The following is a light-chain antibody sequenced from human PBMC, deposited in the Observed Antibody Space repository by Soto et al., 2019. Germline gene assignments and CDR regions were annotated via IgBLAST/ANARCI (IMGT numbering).Light chain of an antibody. Sequence: QAVVTQEPSFSVSPGGTVTLTCGLSSGSVSTNYYPSWYQQTPGQAPRTLIYSTNTRSSGVPDRFSGSILGNKAALTITGAQADDESDYYCVLYMGSGIWVFGGWTKVTVL. V-gene: IGLV8-61*01. CDR1: SGSVSTNYY. J-gene: IGLJ3*02. CDR2: STN. CDR3: VLYMGSGIWV.